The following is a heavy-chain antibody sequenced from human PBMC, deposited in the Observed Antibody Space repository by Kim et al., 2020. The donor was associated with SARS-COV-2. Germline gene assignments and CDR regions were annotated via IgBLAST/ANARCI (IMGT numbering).Heavy chain of an antibody. CDR1: GFAFSAYA. Sequence: GGSLRLSCAASGFAFSAYAMSWIRQAPGKGLECVSLIFGNGDSPYHADSVKGRFTISRDNSKNTLYLQINSLRADDSAVYFCAKLRSWDGNGYFDYWGQG. V-gene: IGHV3-23*01. CDR2: IFGNGDSP. D-gene: IGHD1-26*01. CDR3: AKLRSWDGNGYFDY. J-gene: IGHJ4*02.